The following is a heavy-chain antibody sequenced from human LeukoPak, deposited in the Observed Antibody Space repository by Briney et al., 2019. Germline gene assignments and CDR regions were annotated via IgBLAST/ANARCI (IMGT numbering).Heavy chain of an antibody. D-gene: IGHD5-24*01. J-gene: IGHJ4*02. Sequence: SETLSLTCTVSGGSISSYYWSWIRQPPGKGLEWIGYIYYSGSTNYNPSLKSRVTISVDTSENQFSLKLSSVTAADTAVYYCARSWFLGDGFDYWGQGTLVTVSS. V-gene: IGHV4-59*08. CDR3: ARSWFLGDGFDY. CDR2: IYYSGST. CDR1: GGSISSYY.